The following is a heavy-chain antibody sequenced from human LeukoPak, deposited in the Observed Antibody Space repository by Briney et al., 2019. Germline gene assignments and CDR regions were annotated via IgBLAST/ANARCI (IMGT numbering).Heavy chain of an antibody. J-gene: IGHJ4*02. CDR1: GFTFSSYS. CDR2: IRYDGSNK. Sequence: GGSLRLSCAASGFTFSSYSMNWVRQAPGKGLEWVAFIRYDGSNKYYADSVKGRFTISRDNSKNTLYLQMNSLRAEDTAVYYCAKDFIAMPEWEPLGDWGQGTLVTVSS. CDR3: AKDFIAMPEWEPLGD. V-gene: IGHV3-30*02. D-gene: IGHD1-26*01.